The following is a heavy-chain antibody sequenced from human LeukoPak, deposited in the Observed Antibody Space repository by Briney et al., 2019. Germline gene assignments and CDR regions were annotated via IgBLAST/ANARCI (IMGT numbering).Heavy chain of an antibody. D-gene: IGHD6-19*01. V-gene: IGHV3-7*01. J-gene: IGHJ5*02. CDR3: ARQVQYRSGYFPPDP. CDR1: GFTFSSYW. CDR2: MKGDGSEK. Sequence: GGSLRLSCAASGFTFSSYWMSWVRQAPGKGLEWVANMKGDGSEKHYVDSMKGRFTISRDNAKNSLYLQMNSLTAEDTAVYYCARQVQYRSGYFPPDPWGQGTLVTVSS.